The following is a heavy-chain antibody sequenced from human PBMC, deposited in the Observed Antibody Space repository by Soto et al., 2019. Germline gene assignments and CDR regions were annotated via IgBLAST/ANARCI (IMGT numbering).Heavy chain of an antibody. J-gene: IGHJ4*02. CDR3: AKDFGAWSDY. CDR2: ISYDGSDK. Sequence: GGSLRLSCAASGFTFGTYGMHWVRQAPGKGLEWVALISYDGSDKYYADSVKGRFTISRDNSKHTLSLQMDSLRVEDTAVYYCAKDFGAWSDYWSQGTLVTVSS. D-gene: IGHD6-19*01. CDR1: GFTFGTYG. V-gene: IGHV3-30*18.